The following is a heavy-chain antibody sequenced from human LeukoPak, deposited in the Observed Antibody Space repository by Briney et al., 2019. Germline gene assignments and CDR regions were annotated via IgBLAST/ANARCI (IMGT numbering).Heavy chain of an antibody. CDR3: AKDPNSSGYYHDY. CDR1: GFTFSSYA. D-gene: IGHD3-22*01. Sequence: HSGGSLRLSCAASGFTFSSYAMSWVRQAPGKGLEWVSAISGSGGSTYYADSVKGRFTISRDNSKNTLYLQMNSLRAEDTAVYYCAKDPNSSGYYHDYWGQGTLVTVSS. CDR2: ISGSGGST. V-gene: IGHV3-23*01. J-gene: IGHJ4*02.